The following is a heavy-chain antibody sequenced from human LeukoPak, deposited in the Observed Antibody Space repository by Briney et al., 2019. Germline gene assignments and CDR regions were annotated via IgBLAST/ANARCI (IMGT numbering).Heavy chain of an antibody. CDR2: INHSGST. V-gene: IGHV4-34*01. J-gene: IGHJ6*02. Sequence: SETLSLTCAVYGGSFSGYYWSWIRQPPGKGLEWIGEINHSGSTNYNPSLKSRVTISVDTSKDQFSLKLSSVTAADTAVYYCARSYGSGSPRYYYYYGMDVWGQGTTVTVSS. CDR3: ARSYGSGSPRYYYYYGMDV. CDR1: GGSFSGYY. D-gene: IGHD3-10*01.